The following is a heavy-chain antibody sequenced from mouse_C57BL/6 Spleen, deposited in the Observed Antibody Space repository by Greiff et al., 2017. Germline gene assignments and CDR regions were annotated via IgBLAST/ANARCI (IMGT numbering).Heavy chain of an antibody. Sequence: VQLQQSGPELVKPGDSVKISCKASGYSFTGYFMNWVMQSHGKSLEWIGLINPYNGDTFYNQKFKGKATLTVDKSSSTAHMELRSLTSEDSAVYYCARYRAFYEYDDYWGQGTTLTVSS. D-gene: IGHD2-4*01. CDR2: INPYNGDT. J-gene: IGHJ2*01. V-gene: IGHV1-20*01. CDR1: GYSFTGYF. CDR3: ARYRAFYEYDDY.